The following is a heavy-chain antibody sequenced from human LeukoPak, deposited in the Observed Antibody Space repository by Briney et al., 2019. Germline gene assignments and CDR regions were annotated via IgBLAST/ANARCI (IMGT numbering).Heavy chain of an antibody. V-gene: IGHV3-23*01. D-gene: IGHD2-2*01. J-gene: IGHJ4*02. CDR2: ISGSGGST. CDR1: GFTFSSYA. Sequence: PGGSLRLSCAASGFTFSSYAMSWVRQAPGKGLEWVSAISGSGGSTYYADSVKGRFTISRDNSKNTLYLQMNSLRAEDTAVYYCAKDILDIVVVPAAMPAGSNFDYWGQGTLVTVSS. CDR3: AKDILDIVVVPAAMPAGSNFDY.